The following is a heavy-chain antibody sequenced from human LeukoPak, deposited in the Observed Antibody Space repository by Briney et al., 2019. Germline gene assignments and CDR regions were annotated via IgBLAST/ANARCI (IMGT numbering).Heavy chain of an antibody. CDR3: ARHGPGASLSGYYRIQNWFDP. D-gene: IGHD3-3*01. J-gene: IGHJ5*02. CDR1: GGSISSYY. V-gene: IGHV4-4*07. CDR2: IYTSGST. Sequence: TSETLSLTCTVSGGSISSYYWSWIRQPAGRGLEWIGRIYTSGSTNYNPSLKSRVTMSVDTSKNQFSLKLSSVTAADTAVYYCARHGPGASLSGYYRIQNWFDPWGQGTLVIVSS.